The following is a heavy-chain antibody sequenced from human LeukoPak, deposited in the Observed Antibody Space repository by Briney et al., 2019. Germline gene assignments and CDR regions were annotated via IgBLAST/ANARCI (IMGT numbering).Heavy chain of an antibody. CDR2: INPNSGGT. D-gene: IGHD2-15*01. Sequence: ASVKVSCKASGYTFTVYYMHWVRQAPGQGLEWMGRINPNSGGTNYAQKFQGRVTMTRDTSISTAYMELSRLRSDDTAVYYCARMATLLSYYYGMDVWGQGTTVTVSS. J-gene: IGHJ6*02. CDR1: GYTFTVYY. CDR3: ARMATLLSYYYGMDV. V-gene: IGHV1-2*06.